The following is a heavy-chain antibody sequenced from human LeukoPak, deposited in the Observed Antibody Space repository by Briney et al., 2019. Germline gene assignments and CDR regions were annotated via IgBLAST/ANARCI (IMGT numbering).Heavy chain of an antibody. V-gene: IGHV3-64*01. J-gene: IGHJ4*02. Sequence: PGGSLRLSCAASGFTFSSYAMHWVRRAPGKGLEYVSAISYNGGSTYYANSVKGRFTISRDNSKNTLYLQMGSLRAEDMAVYYCARRGAVSGGSDYWGQGTLVTVS. D-gene: IGHD3-16*01. CDR2: ISYNGGST. CDR3: ARRGAVSGGSDY. CDR1: GFTFSSYA.